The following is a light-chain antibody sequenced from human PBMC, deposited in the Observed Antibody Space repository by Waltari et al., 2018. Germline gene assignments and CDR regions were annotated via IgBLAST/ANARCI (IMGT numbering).Light chain of an antibody. Sequence: DIVMTQSPDSLAVSLGERATINCKSSQSVLYSSNNKNYLAWYQQKPGQPPKLLIYWASTRHSWVPDLISGSESGTDFSLTISSLQAEDVAVYSCQQYLSTPPTFGQGTKVEIK. CDR2: WAS. J-gene: IGKJ1*01. CDR3: QQYLSTPPT. V-gene: IGKV4-1*01. CDR1: QSVLYSSNNKNY.